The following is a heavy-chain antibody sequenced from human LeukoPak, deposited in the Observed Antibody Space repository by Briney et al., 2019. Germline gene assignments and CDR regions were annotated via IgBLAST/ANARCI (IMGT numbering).Heavy chain of an antibody. V-gene: IGHV1-8*01. CDR1: GYTFSSYS. D-gene: IGHD5-24*01. Sequence: PWASVKVSCKTSGYTFSSYSVNWVRQATGQGLEWMGWMNPKSGDTGYGQKFQGRLTMTRQTSISTAFLESRSLCSEDTAVYYCAKLAREGYINYYYYGMDVWGQGTTVTVSS. CDR2: MNPKSGDT. J-gene: IGHJ6*02. CDR3: AKLAREGYINYYYYGMDV.